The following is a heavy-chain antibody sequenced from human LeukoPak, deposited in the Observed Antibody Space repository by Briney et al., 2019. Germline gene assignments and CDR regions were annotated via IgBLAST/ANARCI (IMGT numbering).Heavy chain of an antibody. CDR3: ARDLNTGMDV. CDR2: ISSSGSTI. CDR1: GFTFSDYY. V-gene: IGHV3-11*01. J-gene: IGHJ6*02. Sequence: GGSLRLSCAASGFTFSDYYMSWIRQAPGKGLEWVSYISSSGSTIYYADSVKGRFTISRDNAQNLLYLQMNNLRAEDTAIYYCARDLNTGMDVWGRGTTVTVSS.